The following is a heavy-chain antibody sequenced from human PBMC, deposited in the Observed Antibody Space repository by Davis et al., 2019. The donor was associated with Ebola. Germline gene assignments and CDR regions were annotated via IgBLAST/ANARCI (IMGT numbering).Heavy chain of an antibody. V-gene: IGHV1-2*02. CDR3: ARVGDTVTTLDY. Sequence: AASVKVSCKASGYTFIGYYMNWVRQAPGQGLEWMGWINPNSGGTNYAQNFQGRVTMTMDTSISTAYMELSRLRSDDTAGYDCARVGDTVTTLDYWGQGTLITVSS. J-gene: IGHJ4*02. CDR1: GYTFIGYY. D-gene: IGHD4-17*01. CDR2: INPNSGGT.